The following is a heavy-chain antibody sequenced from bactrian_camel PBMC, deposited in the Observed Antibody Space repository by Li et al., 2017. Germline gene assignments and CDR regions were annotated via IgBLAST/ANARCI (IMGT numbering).Heavy chain of an antibody. CDR2: IDSDGTT. V-gene: IGHV3S53*01. CDR3: AAAKGLPDLLRGGYLSARSYNY. CDR1: GISNNSYC. Sequence: VQLVESGGGSAQAGGSLRLSCTASGISNNSYCVAWFRQAPGKEREGVAAIDSDGTTSYADSVEGRFTISHDNAKNTLYLQMNSLKPEDTAIYYCAAAKGLPDLLRGGYLSARSYNYWGRGTQVTVS. D-gene: IGHD3*01. J-gene: IGHJ4*01.